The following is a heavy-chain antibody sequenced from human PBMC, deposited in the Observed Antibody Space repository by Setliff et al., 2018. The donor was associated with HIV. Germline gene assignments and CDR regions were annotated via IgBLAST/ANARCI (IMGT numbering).Heavy chain of an antibody. CDR3: ACGAAAGTDYYYYYYMDV. V-gene: IGHV4-61*02. D-gene: IGHD6-13*01. CDR2: IYSRGST. CDR1: GGSISSGSYY. J-gene: IGHJ6*03. Sequence: PSETLSLTCTVSGGSISSGSYYWSWIRQPAGKGLEWIGRIYSRGSTNYNPSLKSRVTISVDTSKNQFSLKLSSVTAADTAVYYCACGAAAGTDYYYYYYMDVWGKGTTVTVSS.